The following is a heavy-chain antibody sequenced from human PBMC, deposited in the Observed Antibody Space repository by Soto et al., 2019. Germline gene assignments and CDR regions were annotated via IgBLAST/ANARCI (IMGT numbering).Heavy chain of an antibody. Sequence: GGSLRLSCAASGFTFSSYGMHWVRQAPGKGLEWVAVIWYDGSNKYYADSVKGRFTISRDNSRNTLYLQMNSLRAEDTAVYYCARDPDFWRGYYTYFDYWGQGTLVTVSS. CDR1: GFTFSSYG. V-gene: IGHV3-33*01. CDR2: IWYDGSNK. J-gene: IGHJ4*02. D-gene: IGHD3-3*01. CDR3: ARDPDFWRGYYTYFDY.